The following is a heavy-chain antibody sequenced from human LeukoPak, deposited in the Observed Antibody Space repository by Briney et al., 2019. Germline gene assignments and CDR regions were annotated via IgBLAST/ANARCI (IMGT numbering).Heavy chain of an antibody. Sequence: QPGGSLRLSCAASGFTFSTYAMSWVRQAPGKGLEWVSAISGSGGSTYHADSVKGRFTISRDNSKNTLYLQMNSLRAEDTAVYYCAKDLQWGDHYYGMDVWGQGTTVTVSS. CDR1: GFTFSTYA. D-gene: IGHD1-26*01. CDR2: ISGSGGST. CDR3: AKDLQWGDHYYGMDV. J-gene: IGHJ6*02. V-gene: IGHV3-23*01.